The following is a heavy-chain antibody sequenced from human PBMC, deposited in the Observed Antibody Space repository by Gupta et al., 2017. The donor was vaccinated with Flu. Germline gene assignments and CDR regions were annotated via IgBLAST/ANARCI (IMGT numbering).Heavy chain of an antibody. CDR3: ARDEWELSWGGVYDY. J-gene: IGHJ4*02. Sequence: QPGGSLRLSCAASGFTFSSYWMHWVRQAPGKGLVWVSRINSDGSSTSYADSVKGRFTISRDNAKNTLYLQMNSLRAEDTAVYYCARDEWELSWGGVYDYWGQGTLVTVSS. D-gene: IGHD1-26*01. CDR2: INSDGSST. V-gene: IGHV3-74*01. CDR1: GFTFSSYW.